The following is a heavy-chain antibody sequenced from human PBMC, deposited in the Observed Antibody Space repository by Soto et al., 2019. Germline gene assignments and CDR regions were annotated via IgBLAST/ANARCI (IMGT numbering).Heavy chain of an antibody. CDR1: GYSFTSYW. J-gene: IGHJ4*02. CDR2: IDPSDSYT. D-gene: IGHD6-19*01. CDR3: ATSALPYSSGWYGTKIDY. Sequence: GESLKISCKGSGYSFTSYWISWVRQMPGKGLEWMGRIDPSDSYTNYSPSFQGHVTISADKSISTAYLQWSSLKASDTAMYYCATSALPYSSGWYGTKIDYWGQGTTVTVSS. V-gene: IGHV5-10-1*01.